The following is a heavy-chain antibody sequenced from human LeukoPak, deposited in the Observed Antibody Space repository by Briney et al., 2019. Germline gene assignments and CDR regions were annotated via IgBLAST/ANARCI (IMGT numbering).Heavy chain of an antibody. CDR1: GYSISSGYY. Sequence: SETLSLTCTVSGYSISSGYYWGWIRQPPGKGLEWIGSIYYSGSTYYNPSLKSRVTISVDTSKNQFSPKLSSVTAADTAVYYCARIRGYSYGLPDYWGQGTLVSVSS. CDR2: IYYSGST. D-gene: IGHD5-18*01. V-gene: IGHV4-38-2*02. CDR3: ARIRGYSYGLPDY. J-gene: IGHJ4*02.